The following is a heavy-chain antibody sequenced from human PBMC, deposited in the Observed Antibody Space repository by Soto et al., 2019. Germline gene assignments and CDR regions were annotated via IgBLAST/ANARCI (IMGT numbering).Heavy chain of an antibody. CDR3: TTAIFGVVTAH. D-gene: IGHD3-3*01. CDR1: GFTFSNAW. Sequence: EVQLMESGGGLVEPGGSLRLSCVASGFTFSNAWMNWVRQAPGKGLEWVGRIRSRTDGGTTDYAASVKDRFSFSREDSRNTLFLEMNSLKTEDTAVDYCTTAIFGVVTAHWGQGTLVIVSS. V-gene: IGHV3-15*07. CDR2: IRSRTDGGTT. J-gene: IGHJ4*02.